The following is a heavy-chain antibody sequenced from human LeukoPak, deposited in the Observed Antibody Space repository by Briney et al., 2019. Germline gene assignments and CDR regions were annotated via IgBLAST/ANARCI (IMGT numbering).Heavy chain of an antibody. CDR2: ISWNSGSI. J-gene: IGHJ4*02. Sequence: GGSLRLSCAASGFTFDDYAMHWVRQAPGKGLEWVSGISWNSGSIGYADSVKGRFTISRDNAKNSLYLQMNSLRAEDTAVYYCARDQGSGWHRSEYDYWGQGTLVTVSS. CDR3: ARDQGSGWHRSEYDY. D-gene: IGHD6-19*01. CDR1: GFTFDDYA. V-gene: IGHV3-9*01.